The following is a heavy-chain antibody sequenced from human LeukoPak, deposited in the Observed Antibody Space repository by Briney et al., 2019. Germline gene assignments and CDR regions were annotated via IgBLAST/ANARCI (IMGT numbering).Heavy chain of an antibody. CDR3: AIPSTVTTGGSAGY. Sequence: SETLSLTCAVYGGSFSGYYWSWIRQPPGKGLEWIWEINRSGSTNYNPSLKSRVTISVDTSKNQFSLKLSIVTAADTAVYYCAIPSTVTTGGSAGYWGRGTLVTVSS. J-gene: IGHJ4*02. D-gene: IGHD4-17*01. CDR2: INRSGST. V-gene: IGHV4-34*01. CDR1: GGSFSGYY.